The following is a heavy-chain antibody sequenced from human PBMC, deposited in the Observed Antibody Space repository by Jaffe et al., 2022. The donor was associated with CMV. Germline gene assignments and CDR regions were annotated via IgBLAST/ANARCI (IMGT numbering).Heavy chain of an antibody. Sequence: QVQLVESGGGVVQPGRSLRLSCAASGFTFSSYGMHWVRQAPGKGLEWVAVIWYDGSNKYYADSVKGRFTISRDNSKNTLYLQMNSLRAEDTAVYYCARGSYYYDSAAPGAFDIWGQGTMVTVSS. CDR1: GFTFSSYG. CDR3: ARGSYYYDSAAPGAFDI. D-gene: IGHD3-22*01. J-gene: IGHJ3*02. V-gene: IGHV3-33*08. CDR2: IWYDGSNK.